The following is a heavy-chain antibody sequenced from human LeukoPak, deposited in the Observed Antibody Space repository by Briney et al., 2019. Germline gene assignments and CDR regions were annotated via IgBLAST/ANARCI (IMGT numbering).Heavy chain of an antibody. J-gene: IGHJ5*02. Sequence: GGSLRLSCAASGFTFSSYSMNWVRQAPGKGLEWVSYISSGSSTIYYADSVKGRFTISRDNAKNSLYLQMNSLRAEDTAVYYCVRGVGVSRFNYLDPWGQGTLVIVSS. CDR3: VRGVGVSRFNYLDP. CDR2: ISSGSSTI. V-gene: IGHV3-48*01. D-gene: IGHD1-7*01. CDR1: GFTFSSYS.